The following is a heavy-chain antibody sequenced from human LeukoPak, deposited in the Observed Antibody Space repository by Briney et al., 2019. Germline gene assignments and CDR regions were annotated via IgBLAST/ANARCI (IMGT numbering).Heavy chain of an antibody. D-gene: IGHD2-2*01. J-gene: IGHJ4*02. CDR1: GYTFTGYY. Sequence: ASVKVSCKASGYTFTGYYMRWVRQAPGQGLEWMGWINPDTGGTSYAQRFQGRVTMTRDTSISTAYMELSRLTSDDTAVYYCARGGEVCSSTSCYRGHEYWGQGTLVTVSS. CDR2: INPDTGGT. CDR3: ARGGEVCSSTSCYRGHEY. V-gene: IGHV1-2*02.